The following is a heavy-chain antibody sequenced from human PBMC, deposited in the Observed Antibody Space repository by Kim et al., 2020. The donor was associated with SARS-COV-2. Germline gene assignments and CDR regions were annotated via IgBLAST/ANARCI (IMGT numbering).Heavy chain of an antibody. D-gene: IGHD5-12*01. CDR1: GYTFTSYD. J-gene: IGHJ4*02. Sequence: ASVKVSCKASGYTFTSYDINWVRQATGQGLEWMGWMNPNSGNTGYAQKFQGRVTMTRNTSISTAYMELSSLRSEDTAVYYCARNLRRGGYTTFDYWGQGTLVTVSS. CDR2: MNPNSGNT. V-gene: IGHV1-8*01. CDR3: ARNLRRGGYTTFDY.